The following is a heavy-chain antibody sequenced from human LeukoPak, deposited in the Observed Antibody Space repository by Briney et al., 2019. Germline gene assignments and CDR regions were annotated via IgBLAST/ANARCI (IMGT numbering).Heavy chain of an antibody. D-gene: IGHD4/OR15-4a*01. Sequence: PGGSLRLSCAASGFTFSRSDMHWVRQGTGKGLEWVSAIGTIDDTYYPGSVKGRFTISRENAKNSLYLQMNSLRAEDTAVYYCARRAGAYSHPYDYWGQGTLVTVSS. J-gene: IGHJ4*02. CDR2: IGTIDDT. V-gene: IGHV3-13*01. CDR3: ARRAGAYSHPYDY. CDR1: GFTFSRSD.